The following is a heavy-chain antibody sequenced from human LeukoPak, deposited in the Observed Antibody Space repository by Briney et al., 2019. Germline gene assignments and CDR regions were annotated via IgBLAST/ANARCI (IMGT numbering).Heavy chain of an antibody. J-gene: IGHJ4*02. Sequence: ASVXXXXXASGYTFTSYGISWVRQAPGQRLEXRGWINAGNGYTKYSQKFQVRVTITRDTSASTAYMELSSLRCEDTAVYYCGRDPLDYDILTCYFSVWYFDYWGQGTLVTVSS. CDR3: GRDPLDYDILTCYFSVWYFDY. V-gene: IGHV1-3*01. D-gene: IGHD3-9*01. CDR2: INAGNGYT. CDR1: GYTFTSYG.